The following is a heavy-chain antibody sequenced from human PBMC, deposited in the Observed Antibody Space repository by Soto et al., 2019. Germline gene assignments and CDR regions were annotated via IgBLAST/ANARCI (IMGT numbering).Heavy chain of an antibody. J-gene: IGHJ4*02. V-gene: IGHV1-18*01. Sequence: QVQLVQSGPEVKKPGASVKVSCKGSGYTFSNYGVTWVRQAPGQGLERLGWVSAYNRNTDYAQTFEDGATMTSDTSTNTAYLELRGLTPDDTAVYYCARERRWEPLLYWGQGTL. D-gene: IGHD1-26*01. CDR1: GYTFSNYG. CDR3: ARERRWEPLLY. CDR2: VSAYNRNT.